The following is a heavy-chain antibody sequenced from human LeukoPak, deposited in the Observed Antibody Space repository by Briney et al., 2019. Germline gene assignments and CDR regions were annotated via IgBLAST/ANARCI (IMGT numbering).Heavy chain of an antibody. Sequence: GGSLRLSCAASGFTFSSYSMNWVRQAPGKGLEWVSSISSSSSYIYYADSVKGRFTISRDNSKSTLYLQMNSLRAEDTAVYYCTRDSRLEYCSSTSCSRAYYLDLWGQGTLVTVSS. CDR1: GFTFSSYS. D-gene: IGHD2-2*01. CDR3: TRDSRLEYCSSTSCSRAYYLDL. J-gene: IGHJ4*02. V-gene: IGHV3-21*01. CDR2: ISSSSSYI.